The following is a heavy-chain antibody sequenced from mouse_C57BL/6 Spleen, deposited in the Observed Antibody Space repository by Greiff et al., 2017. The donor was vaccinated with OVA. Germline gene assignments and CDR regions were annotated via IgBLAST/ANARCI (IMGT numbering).Heavy chain of an antibody. J-gene: IGHJ4*01. D-gene: IGHD1-1*01. V-gene: IGHV5-4*03. CDR1: GFTFSSYA. CDR3: ARFYYDSSYDMDY. CDR2: ISACGSYT. Sequence: EVKLVESGGGLVKPGGSLKLSCAASGFTFSSYAMSWVRQTPEKRLEWVGTISACGSYTYYPDNVKGRVTISRDNAKSTLYMQMSRLKSEDTAMDYCARFYYDSSYDMDYWGKGTSVTVSS.